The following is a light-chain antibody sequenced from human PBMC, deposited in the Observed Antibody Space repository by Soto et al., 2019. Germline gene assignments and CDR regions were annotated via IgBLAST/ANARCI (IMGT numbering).Light chain of an antibody. CDR3: QQYGSSPPTLT. J-gene: IGKJ4*01. V-gene: IGKV3-20*01. Sequence: EIVLTQSPGTLSLSPGERATLSCRASQSVSSSYLAWYQQKPGQAPRLLIYSASSRATGIPDRFSGSGSGTAFTLTISRLEPEDFAVYYCQQYGSSPPTLTFGGGTKVEIK. CDR2: SAS. CDR1: QSVSSSY.